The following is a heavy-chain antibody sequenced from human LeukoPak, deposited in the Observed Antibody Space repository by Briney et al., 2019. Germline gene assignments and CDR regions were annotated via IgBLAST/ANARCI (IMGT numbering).Heavy chain of an antibody. CDR1: GFTFSSYA. Sequence: GGSLRLSCAASGFTFSSYAMSWVRQAPGKGLEWVADILYGGNNKYYADSVRGRFTISRDDSKNTLYLQVNSLRADDAAVYYCARDNYGTNSGNAFDIWGQGTLVTVSS. V-gene: IGHV3-30-3*01. CDR3: ARDNYGTNSGNAFDI. CDR2: ILYGGNNK. J-gene: IGHJ3*02. D-gene: IGHD4-23*01.